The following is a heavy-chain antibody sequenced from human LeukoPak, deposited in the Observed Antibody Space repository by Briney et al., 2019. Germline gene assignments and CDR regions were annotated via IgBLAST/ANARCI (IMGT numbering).Heavy chain of an antibody. V-gene: IGHV3-7*01. Sequence: PGGSLRLSCAASGFTFSSYWMSWVRQAPGKGLEWVANIKQDGSEKYYVDSVKGRFTISRDNAKNSLYLQMNSLRAEDTAVYYCARAPRSSGWYFDFDYWGQGTLVTVSS. D-gene: IGHD6-19*01. CDR3: ARAPRSSGWYFDFDY. CDR1: GFTFSSYW. CDR2: IKQDGSEK. J-gene: IGHJ4*02.